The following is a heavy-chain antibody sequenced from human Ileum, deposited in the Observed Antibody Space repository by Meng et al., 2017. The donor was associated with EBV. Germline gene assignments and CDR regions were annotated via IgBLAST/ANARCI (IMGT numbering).Heavy chain of an antibody. CDR2: IYYRGNT. Sequence: LQESGPGLCKPSGTLSLTCTVSCGSISTGNFYWGWIRQSPGKALECIGTIYYRGNTFYNPSLKSRLTISIDTSKNEFSLTLRSVTAADTALYYCASAYDYGDYEAFAYWGPGSLVTVSS. V-gene: IGHV4-39*07. J-gene: IGHJ4*02. CDR3: ASAYDYGDYEAFAY. D-gene: IGHD4-17*01. CDR1: CGSISTGNFY.